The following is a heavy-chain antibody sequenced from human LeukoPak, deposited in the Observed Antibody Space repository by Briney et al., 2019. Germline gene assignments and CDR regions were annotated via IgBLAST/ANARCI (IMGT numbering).Heavy chain of an antibody. CDR2: VLHTGST. D-gene: IGHD3-22*01. V-gene: IGHV4-4*02. Sequence: PSETLSLTCAVSGASISINYWWSWVRQAPGEGLEWIGEVLHTGSTTYNPSLKSRVTISVDTSKNQLSLEVTSATAADTAVYYCARDRLDYYDSSGYYHWGQGTLVTVSS. CDR3: ARDRLDYYDSSGYYH. J-gene: IGHJ5*02. CDR1: GASISINYW.